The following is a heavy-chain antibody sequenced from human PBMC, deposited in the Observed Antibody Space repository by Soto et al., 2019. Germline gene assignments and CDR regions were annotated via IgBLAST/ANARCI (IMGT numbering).Heavy chain of an antibody. J-gene: IGHJ4*02. CDR3: ARVDRYIGGSYYGS. CDR2: ISAYNGNT. D-gene: IGHD6-19*01. CDR1: GYTFTSYG. V-gene: IGHV1-18*04. Sequence: ASVKVSCKASGYTFTSYGISWVRQAPGQGLEWMGWISAYNGNTNYAQKLQGRVTMTTDTSTSTAYMELRSLRSDDTAVYYCARVDRYIGGSYYGSWGQGTLVTVSS.